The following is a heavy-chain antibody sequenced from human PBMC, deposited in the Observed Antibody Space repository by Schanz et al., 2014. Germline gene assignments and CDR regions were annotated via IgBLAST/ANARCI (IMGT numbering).Heavy chain of an antibody. CDR1: GFTFSSYA. V-gene: IGHV3-30*02. Sequence: VQLLESGGGLVQPGGSLRLSCAASGFTFSSYAMSWVRQAPGKGLEWVAFIRYDGSNKFYADSVRGRFTISRDNSKNTLYLQMNSLGAEDTAVYYCAKEGVTAAGTLYWGQGTLVTVSS. D-gene: IGHD6-13*01. CDR3: AKEGVTAAGTLY. J-gene: IGHJ4*02. CDR2: IRYDGSNK.